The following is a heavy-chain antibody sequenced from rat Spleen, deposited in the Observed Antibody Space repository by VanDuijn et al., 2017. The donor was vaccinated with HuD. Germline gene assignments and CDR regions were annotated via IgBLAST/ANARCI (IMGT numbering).Heavy chain of an antibody. D-gene: IGHD1-1*01. CDR2: IWITGGK. Sequence: QVQLKESGPGLVQPSQTLSLTCTVAGFSLTNYNVHWVRQPPGKGLEWMGVIWITGGKQYNSALKSRLSISKDTSKSQVFLKVNSLQTEDTATYYCAREGYYSGPFDYWGQGVMVTVSS. CDR3: AREGYYSGPFDY. J-gene: IGHJ2*01. CDR1: GFSLTNYN. V-gene: IGHV2-41*01.